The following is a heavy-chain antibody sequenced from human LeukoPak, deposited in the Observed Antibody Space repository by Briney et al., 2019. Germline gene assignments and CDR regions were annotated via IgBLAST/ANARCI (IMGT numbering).Heavy chain of an antibody. CDR1: GYTFTSYG. Sequence: ASVKVSCKASGYTFTSYGISGVRQAPGQGLEWMGWISAYNGNTNYAQKLQGRVTMTTDTSTSTAYMERSSLRSDDTAVYYCARGRFLEWLFQSSNAFDIWGQGTMVTVSS. V-gene: IGHV1-18*01. CDR2: ISAYNGNT. J-gene: IGHJ3*02. D-gene: IGHD3-3*01. CDR3: ARGRFLEWLFQSSNAFDI.